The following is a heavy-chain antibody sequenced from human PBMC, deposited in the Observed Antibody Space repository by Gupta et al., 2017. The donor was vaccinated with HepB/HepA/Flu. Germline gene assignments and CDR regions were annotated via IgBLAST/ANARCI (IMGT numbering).Heavy chain of an antibody. CDR2: IRGDNVNA. D-gene: IGHD5/OR15-5a*01. Sequence: VTCKGSGYTFTSYGISWVRQAPGQGLEWMGRIRGDNVNANYAQDLQGRVTMTTDTSTSTAYMELRNLRSDDTAFYYCARDWGDVSTITDFWGQGTLVTVSS. CDR1: GYTFTSYG. J-gene: IGHJ4*02. V-gene: IGHV1-18*01. CDR3: ARDWGDVSTITDF.